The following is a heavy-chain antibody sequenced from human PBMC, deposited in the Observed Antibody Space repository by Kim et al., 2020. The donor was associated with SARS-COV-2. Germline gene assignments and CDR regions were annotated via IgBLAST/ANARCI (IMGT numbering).Heavy chain of an antibody. V-gene: IGHV3-30*01. J-gene: IGHJ4*02. D-gene: IGHD1-26*01. Sequence: ADSVKGRFTISRDNSKNTLYLQMNSLRAEDTAVYYCARDPHSGSYYSDVYWGQGTLVTVSS. CDR3: ARDPHSGSYYSDVY.